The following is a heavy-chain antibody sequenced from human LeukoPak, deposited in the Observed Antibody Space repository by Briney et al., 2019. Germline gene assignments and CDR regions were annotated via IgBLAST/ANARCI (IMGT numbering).Heavy chain of an antibody. D-gene: IGHD2-15*01. V-gene: IGHV4-59*01. J-gene: IGHJ2*01. CDR2: IYYSGST. Sequence: KPSETLSLICTVSGGSISSYYWSWIRQPSGKGLEWIGYIYYSGSTNYNPSLKSRVTISVDTSKNQFSLKLSSVTAADTAVYYCARVTVVAATGYFDLWGRGTLVTVSS. CDR1: GGSISSYY. CDR3: ARVTVVAATGYFDL.